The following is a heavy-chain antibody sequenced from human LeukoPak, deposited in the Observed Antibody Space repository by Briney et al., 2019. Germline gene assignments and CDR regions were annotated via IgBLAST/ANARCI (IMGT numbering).Heavy chain of an antibody. V-gene: IGHV1-69*13. CDR1: GGTFNNYI. Sequence: SVKVSCKASGGTFNNYIISWVRQAPGQGLEWMGGIIPIFGTANYAQKFQGRITITADESTSTAYMELSSLRSEDTAVYYCARALHLELHYYFDFWGQGTLVAVSS. J-gene: IGHJ4*02. CDR3: ARALHLELHYYFDF. CDR2: IIPIFGTA. D-gene: IGHD1-1*01.